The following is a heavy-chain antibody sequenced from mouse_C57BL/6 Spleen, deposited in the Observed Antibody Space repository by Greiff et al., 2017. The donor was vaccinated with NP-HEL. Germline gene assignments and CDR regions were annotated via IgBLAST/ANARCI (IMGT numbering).Heavy chain of an antibody. D-gene: IGHD1-1*01. J-gene: IGHJ1*03. V-gene: IGHV5-4*03. CDR2: ISDGGSYT. CDR1: GFTFSSYA. Sequence: EVKLMESGGGLVKPGGSLKLSCAASGFTFSSYAMSWVRQTPEKRLEWVATISDGGSYTYYPDNVKGRFTISRDNAKNDLYLQMSHLKSEDTAMYYCARASYYSGSSYWYFDVWGTGTTVTVSS. CDR3: ARASYYSGSSYWYFDV.